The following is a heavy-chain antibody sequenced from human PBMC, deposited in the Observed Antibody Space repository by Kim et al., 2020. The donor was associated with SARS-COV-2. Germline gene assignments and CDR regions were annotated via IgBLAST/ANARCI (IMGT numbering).Heavy chain of an antibody. CDR1: GASISSSTYY. Sequence: SETLSLTCTVSGASISSSTYYWGWIRQPPGKGLEWIASVYYSGVTYHNTSLKSRLTTSVDTSKNQFSLTLSSVTAADTAVYYCARRERGYDRNAYYPFFDYWGQGTLVTVSS. CDR3: ARRERGYDRNAYYPFFDY. V-gene: IGHV4-39*07. J-gene: IGHJ4*02. CDR2: VYYSGVT. D-gene: IGHD3-22*01.